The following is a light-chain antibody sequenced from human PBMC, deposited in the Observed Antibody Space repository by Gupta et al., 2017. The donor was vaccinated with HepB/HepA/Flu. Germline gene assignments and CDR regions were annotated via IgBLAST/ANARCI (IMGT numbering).Light chain of an antibody. J-gene: IGLJ2*01. CDR3: QVWDITTAHVV. Sequence: SSELTQPLSVSVALGQTARITCGGNNIGSKNVHWYQQKPGQAPVLVIYRDSNRPSEIPERFSGSNSVNTATLTISRAQAGDEADYYCQVWDITTAHVVFGGGTNLTVL. CDR1: NIGSKN. V-gene: IGLV3-9*01. CDR2: RDS.